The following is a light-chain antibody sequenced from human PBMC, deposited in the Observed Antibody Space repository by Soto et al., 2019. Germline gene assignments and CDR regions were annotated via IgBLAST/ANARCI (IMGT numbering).Light chain of an antibody. J-gene: IGKJ4*01. Sequence: EIVMTQSPATLSVSPGERASLSCRASQSVNSNLAWYQQKPGQAPRLLIYGASTRATGIPARFSGSGSGTEFSLTISSLQSEDFAVYYCQQYINWPLTVGGGTKVEIK. CDR1: QSVNSN. CDR2: GAS. V-gene: IGKV3-15*01. CDR3: QQYINWPLT.